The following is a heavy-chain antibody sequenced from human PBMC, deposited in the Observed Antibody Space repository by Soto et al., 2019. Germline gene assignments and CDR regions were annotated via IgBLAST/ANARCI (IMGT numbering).Heavy chain of an antibody. J-gene: IGHJ2*01. D-gene: IGHD6-19*01. CDR2: ISWNSGSI. CDR3: AKAPYSSGLYWYFDL. Sequence: EVQLVESGGGLVQPGRSLRLSCAASGFTFDDYAMHWVRQAPGKGLEWVSGISWNSGSIGYADSVKGRFTISRDNAKNSLYLQMNSLRAEDTALYYCAKAPYSSGLYWYFDLWGRGTLVTVSS. CDR1: GFTFDDYA. V-gene: IGHV3-9*01.